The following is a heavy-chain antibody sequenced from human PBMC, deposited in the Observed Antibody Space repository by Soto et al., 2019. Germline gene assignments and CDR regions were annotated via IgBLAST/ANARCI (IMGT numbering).Heavy chain of an antibody. CDR3: AKDRGRATAGEYYYYGMDV. CDR2: INPSGGST. J-gene: IGHJ6*02. Sequence: ASVKVSCKVSGYTFTSYYIHWVRQAPGQGLEWMGMINPSGGSTDYAQNFQGRVTMTRDPSTSTVYMELSSLRSDDTAVYYCAKDRGRATAGEYYYYGMDVWGQGNTVTVSS. CDR1: GYTFTSYY. V-gene: IGHV1-46*01. D-gene: IGHD6-13*01.